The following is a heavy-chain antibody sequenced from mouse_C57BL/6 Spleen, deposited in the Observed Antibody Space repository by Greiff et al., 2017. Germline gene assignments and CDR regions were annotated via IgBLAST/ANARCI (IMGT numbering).Heavy chain of an antibody. V-gene: IGHV5-4*01. CDR1: GFTFSSYA. CDR2: ISDGGSYT. CDR3: ARDPGDWDRYFDY. J-gene: IGHJ2*01. D-gene: IGHD4-1*01. Sequence: EVKLVESGGGLVKPGGSLKLSCAASGFTFSSYAMSWVRQTPEKRLEWVATISDGGSYTYYPDNVKGRFTISRDNAKNNLYLQMSHLKSEDTAMYYCARDPGDWDRYFDYWGQGTTLTVSS.